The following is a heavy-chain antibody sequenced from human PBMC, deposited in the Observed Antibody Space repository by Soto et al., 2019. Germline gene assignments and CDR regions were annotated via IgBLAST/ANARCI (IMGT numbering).Heavy chain of an antibody. Sequence: PGGSLRLSCAASGFTFSNYWMHWVRQAPGTGLEWVSYINSSTSDTSYADSVKGRFTISRDNAKNSLFLQMNSLRAEDTAVYYCARGRGAAADYFAFWGQGTLVTVSS. V-gene: IGHV3-11*05. CDR2: INSSTSDT. D-gene: IGHD6-13*01. J-gene: IGHJ4*02. CDR3: ARGRGAAADYFAF. CDR1: GFTFSNYW.